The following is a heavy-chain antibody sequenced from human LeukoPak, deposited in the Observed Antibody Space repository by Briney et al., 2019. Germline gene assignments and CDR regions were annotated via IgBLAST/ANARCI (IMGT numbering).Heavy chain of an antibody. CDR1: GCTFSSYS. J-gene: IGHJ4*02. D-gene: IGHD3-22*01. V-gene: IGHV3-48*04. Sequence: GGSLRLSCAASGCTFSSYSMNWVRQAPGKGLEWISYISSSSSTIYYADSVKGRFTISRDNAKNSLYPQMNSLRAEDTAVYYCARDQTYYYDSSGYYGFDYWGQGTLVTVSS. CDR2: ISSSSSTI. CDR3: ARDQTYYYDSSGYYGFDY.